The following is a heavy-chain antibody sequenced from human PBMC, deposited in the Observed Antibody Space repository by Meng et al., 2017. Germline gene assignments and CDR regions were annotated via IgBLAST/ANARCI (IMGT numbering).Heavy chain of an antibody. Sequence: QTLSLTCAISGDSVSSNSAAWNWIRQSPSRGLEWLGRTYYRSKWYNDYAVSVKSRITINPDTSKNQFSLKLSSVTAADTAVYYCARAQRITMVRGVIHTINWFDPWGQGTRVTVSS. V-gene: IGHV6-1*01. D-gene: IGHD3-10*01. CDR2: TYYRSKWYN. J-gene: IGHJ5*02. CDR3: ARAQRITMVRGVIHTINWFDP. CDR1: GDSVSSNSAA.